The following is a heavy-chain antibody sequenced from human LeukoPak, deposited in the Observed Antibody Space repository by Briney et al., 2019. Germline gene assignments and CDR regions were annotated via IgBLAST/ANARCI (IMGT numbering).Heavy chain of an antibody. D-gene: IGHD3-9*01. Sequence: GGSLRVSCVASGYTFNISKVYWVRDAPGKGLEWVSSITSGSDCIYSADSVKGQFTTSRDNAKTSLSLQLNSLRVEDTAVYYCARGHYDVLAASYKWTPDYWGQGTPVTVSS. J-gene: IGHJ4*02. CDR2: ITSGSDCI. CDR1: GYTFNISK. V-gene: IGHV3-21*01. CDR3: ARGHYDVLAASYKWTPDY.